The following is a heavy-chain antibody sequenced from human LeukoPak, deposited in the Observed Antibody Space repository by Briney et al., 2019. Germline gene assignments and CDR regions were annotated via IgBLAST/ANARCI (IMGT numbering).Heavy chain of an antibody. CDR3: AKVIGPAPTSTWVDY. J-gene: IGHJ4*02. CDR1: GFTFSSYA. Sequence: PGGSLRLSCAASGFTFSSYAMSWVRQAPGKGLEWVSAISGSGGNTYYADSVKGRFTISRDNSKNTLYLQMNSLRAEDTAVYYCAKVIGPAPTSTWVDYWGQGTLVTVPS. V-gene: IGHV3-23*01. D-gene: IGHD2/OR15-2a*01. CDR2: ISGSGGNT.